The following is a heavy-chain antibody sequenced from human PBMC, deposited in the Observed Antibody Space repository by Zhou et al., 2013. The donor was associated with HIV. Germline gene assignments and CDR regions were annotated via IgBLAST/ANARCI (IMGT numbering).Heavy chain of an antibody. V-gene: IGHV1-69*13. J-gene: IGHJ3*02. Sequence: QVQLVQSGAEVKKPGSSVKVSCKASGGTFSSYAISWVRQAPGQGLEWMGRIIPIFGTANYAQKFQGRVTITADESTSTAYMELSSLRSEDTAVYYCLCYYDSSGYPDAFDIWGQGTMVTVSS. CDR1: GGTFSSYA. CDR3: LCYYDSSGYPDAFDI. D-gene: IGHD3-22*01. CDR2: IIPIFGTA.